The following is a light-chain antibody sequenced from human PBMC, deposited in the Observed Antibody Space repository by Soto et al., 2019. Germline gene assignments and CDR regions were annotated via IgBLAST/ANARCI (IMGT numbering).Light chain of an antibody. CDR3: QQYGSSPWT. CDR1: QSVSSSY. J-gene: IGKJ1*01. Sequence: EIVLTQSPDTLSLSPGERGTLSCRASQSVSSSYLAWYQQKPGQAPRLLIYGASSRATGIPDRFSGSGSGADFTLTISRLEPEDFAVYYCQQYGSSPWTFGQGTKVDIK. CDR2: GAS. V-gene: IGKV3-20*01.